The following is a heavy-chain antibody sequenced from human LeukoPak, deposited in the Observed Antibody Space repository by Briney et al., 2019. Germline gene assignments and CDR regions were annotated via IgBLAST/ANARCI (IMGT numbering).Heavy chain of an antibody. J-gene: IGHJ4*02. D-gene: IGHD2/OR15-2a*01. CDR1: GFTFSSYW. CDR3: AKDRQIILTALFDY. Sequence: GGSLRLSCAASGFTFSSYWMHWARQAPGKGLEWVSAISGSGGSTYYADSVKGRFTISRDNSKNTLYLQMNSLRAEDTAVYYCAKDRQIILTALFDYWGQGTLVTVSS. CDR2: ISGSGGST. V-gene: IGHV3-23*01.